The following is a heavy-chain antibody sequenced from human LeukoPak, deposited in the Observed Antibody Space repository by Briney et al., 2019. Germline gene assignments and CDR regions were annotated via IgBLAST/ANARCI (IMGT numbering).Heavy chain of an antibody. D-gene: IGHD6-13*01. Sequence: SETLSLTCTVPGDSISNSRYYWGWMRRPPGKGLDWIASIYYGGSTFYNPSLKSRVTISVDTSKNQFSLTLSSVTAADTAVYYCARQVLGSSSWYWFDPWGQGTLVTVSS. CDR3: ARQVLGSSSWYWFDP. V-gene: IGHV4-39*01. CDR2: IYYGGST. J-gene: IGHJ5*02. CDR1: GDSISNSRYY.